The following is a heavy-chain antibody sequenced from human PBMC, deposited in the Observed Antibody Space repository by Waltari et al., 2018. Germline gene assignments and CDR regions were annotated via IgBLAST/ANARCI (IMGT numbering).Heavy chain of an antibody. D-gene: IGHD1-26*01. J-gene: IGHJ6*03. CDR1: GGSISSYY. V-gene: IGHV4-4*09. Sequence: QVQLQESGPGLVKPSETLSLTCTVSGGSISSYYWSWIRQPPGKGLEWIGYIYTSGSTNYNPSLKSRVTISEDTSKNQFSLKLSSVTAADTAVYYCARVSGYYYYYYMDVWGKGTTVTVSS. CDR3: ARVSGYYYYYYMDV. CDR2: IYTSGST.